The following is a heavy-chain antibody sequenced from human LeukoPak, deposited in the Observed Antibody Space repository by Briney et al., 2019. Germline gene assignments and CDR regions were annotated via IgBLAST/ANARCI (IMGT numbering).Heavy chain of an antibody. D-gene: IGHD6-13*01. V-gene: IGHV3-30*18. CDR1: GFTFSSYG. Sequence: GRSLRLSCAASGFTFSSYGMHWVRQAPGKGLEWVAVISYDGSNKYYADSVKGRFTISRDNSKNTLYLQMNSLRAEDTAVYYCAKDRAIAAAGSQLDYWGQGTLVTVSS. CDR3: AKDRAIAAAGSQLDY. CDR2: ISYDGSNK. J-gene: IGHJ4*02.